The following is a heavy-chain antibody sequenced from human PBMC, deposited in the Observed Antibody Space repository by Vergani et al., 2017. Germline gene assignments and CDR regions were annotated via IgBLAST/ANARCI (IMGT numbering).Heavy chain of an antibody. CDR1: GGSISSGGYS. CDR3: ARLSSRNWFDP. CDR2: IYHSGIT. J-gene: IGHJ5*02. V-gene: IGHV4-30-2*01. D-gene: IGHD6-13*01. Sequence: QLQLQESGSGLVKPSQTLSLTCAVSGGSISSGGYSWSWIRRPPGKGLEWIGYIYHSGITYYNPSLKSRVTISVDRSKNQFSLKLRSVTAADTAVYYFARLSSRNWFDPWGQGTLVIISS.